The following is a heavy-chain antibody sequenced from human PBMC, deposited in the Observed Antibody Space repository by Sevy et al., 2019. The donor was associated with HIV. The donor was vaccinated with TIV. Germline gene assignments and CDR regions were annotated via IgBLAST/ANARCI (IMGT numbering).Heavy chain of an antibody. V-gene: IGHV4-59*08. CDR3: ARQNDFDI. Sequence: SETLSLTCTVSGGSINSDHWNWIRQPPGKGLEWIGYVYYTGGTNYNPSLKNRVTISVDRIKNQFSLKLTSVTAADTAVYYCARQNDFDIWGQGTMVTVSS. J-gene: IGHJ3*02. CDR2: VYYTGGT. CDR1: GGSINSDH.